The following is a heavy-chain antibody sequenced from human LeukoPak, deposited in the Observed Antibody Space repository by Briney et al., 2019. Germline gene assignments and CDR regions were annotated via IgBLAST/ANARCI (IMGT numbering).Heavy chain of an antibody. D-gene: IGHD1-26*01. CDR3: ARGYGGGIWEEINWFDP. CDR1: GYSFTSYW. Sequence: GESLKISCKGSGYSFTSYWIGWVRQMPGKGLEWIGIIYPGYSDTRYSPSFLGQVTISADKSIRTAYLQWSSLKASDTAMYYCARGYGGGIWEEINWFDPWGQGTLVTVSS. V-gene: IGHV5-51*01. J-gene: IGHJ5*02. CDR2: IYPGYSDT.